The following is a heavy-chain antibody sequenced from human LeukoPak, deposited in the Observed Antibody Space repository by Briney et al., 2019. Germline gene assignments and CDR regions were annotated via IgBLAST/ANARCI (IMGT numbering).Heavy chain of an antibody. CDR1: GFTFSSYA. CDR3: AKRPRSVTIFGVVIHYYYMDV. V-gene: IGHV3-30-3*02. J-gene: IGHJ6*03. CDR2: ISYDGSNK. Sequence: GGSLRLSCAASGFTFSSYAMHWVRQAPGKGLEWVAVISYDGSNKYYADSVKGRFTISRDNSKNTLYLQMNSLRAEDTAVYYCAKRPRSVTIFGVVIHYYYMDVWGKGTTVTVSS. D-gene: IGHD3-3*01.